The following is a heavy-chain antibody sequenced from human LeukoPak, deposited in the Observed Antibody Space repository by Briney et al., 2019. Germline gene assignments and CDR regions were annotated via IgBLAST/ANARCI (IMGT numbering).Heavy chain of an antibody. V-gene: IGHV3-30*02. J-gene: IGHJ6*02. CDR1: GFTFSSYG. CDR2: IRYDGSNK. CDR3: ARTTGTGYGMDV. D-gene: IGHD1-1*01. Sequence: PGGSLRLSCAASGFTFSSYGMHWVRQAPGKGLEWVAFIRYDGSNKYYADSVKGRFTISRDNSKNTLYLQMNSLRAEDTAVYYCARTTGTGYGMDVWGQGTTVTVSS.